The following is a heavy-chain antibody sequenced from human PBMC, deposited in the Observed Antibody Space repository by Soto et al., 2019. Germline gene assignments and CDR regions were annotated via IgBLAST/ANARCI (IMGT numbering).Heavy chain of an antibody. CDR2: IYYSGST. D-gene: IGHD6-13*01. J-gene: IGHJ4*02. Sequence: ETLSLTCTVSGGSISSYYWSWIRQPPGKGLEWIGYIYYSGSTNYNPSLKSRVTMSVDTSKNQFSLKLISVTAADTAVYYCARDGGSSWYTYFFDSWGQGTLVTVSS. V-gene: IGHV4-59*01. CDR3: ARDGGSSWYTYFFDS. CDR1: GGSISSYY.